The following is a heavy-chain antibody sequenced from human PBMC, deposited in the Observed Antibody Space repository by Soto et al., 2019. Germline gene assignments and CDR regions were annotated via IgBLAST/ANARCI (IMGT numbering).Heavy chain of an antibody. CDR3: ARRLYTPGSHSFDY. V-gene: IGHV3-11*01. J-gene: IGHJ4*02. D-gene: IGHD3-10*01. CDR2: ITSSGGSV. CDR1: GFTFSYYN. Sequence: QVQLVESGGGLVKPGGSLRLSCAASGFTFSYYNMSWIRQAPGKGLEWVSYITSSGGSVYHADSVKGRFTISRDNAKNSLYLQMNSLRGEDTALYYCARRLYTPGSHSFDYWGQGTLVTVSS.